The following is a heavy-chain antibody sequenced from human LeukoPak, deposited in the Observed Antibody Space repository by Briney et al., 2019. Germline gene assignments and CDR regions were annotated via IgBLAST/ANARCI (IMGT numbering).Heavy chain of an antibody. CDR2: IRSKAYGGTT. CDR3: TRYAFGGVIAFGY. CDR1: GFTFGDYA. J-gene: IGHJ4*02. D-gene: IGHD3-16*02. V-gene: IGHV3-49*04. Sequence: GGSLRLSCTASGFTFGDYAMSWVRQAPGKGLEWVGFIRSKAYGGTTEYAASVKGRFTISRDDSKSIAYLQMNSLKTEDTAVYYCTRYAFGGVIAFGYWGQGTLVTVSS.